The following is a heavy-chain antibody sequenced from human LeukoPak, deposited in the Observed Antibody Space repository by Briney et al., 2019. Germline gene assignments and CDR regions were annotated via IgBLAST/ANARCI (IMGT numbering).Heavy chain of an antibody. CDR3: ARDFAFDI. CDR1: GGSFSGYY. Sequence: SETLSLTCAVYGGSFSGYYWSWIRQPPGKGLEWIGEINHSGSTNYNPSLKSRVTISVDTSKNQFSLKLSSVTAADTAVYYCARDFAFDIRGQGTMVTVSS. J-gene: IGHJ3*02. CDR2: INHSGST. V-gene: IGHV4-34*01.